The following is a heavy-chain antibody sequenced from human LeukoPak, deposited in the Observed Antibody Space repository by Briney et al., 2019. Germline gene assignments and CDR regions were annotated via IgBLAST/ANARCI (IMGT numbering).Heavy chain of an antibody. CDR3: ATGDHSFDN. Sequence: SETLSLTCSVSGAPLTPYYWNWIRQPPGKGLEWIGRYASGSTTHNPSLKSQSTMSIDTAKNQISLKLTSVTAADTAVYYCATGDHSFDNWGQGTLVTVTP. J-gene: IGHJ4*02. CDR2: YASGST. V-gene: IGHV4-4*07. D-gene: IGHD7-27*01. CDR1: GAPLTPYY.